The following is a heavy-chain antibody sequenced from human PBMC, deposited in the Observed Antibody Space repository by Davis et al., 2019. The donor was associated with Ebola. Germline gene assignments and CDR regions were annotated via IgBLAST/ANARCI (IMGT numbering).Heavy chain of an antibody. J-gene: IGHJ4*02. D-gene: IGHD3-10*01. CDR1: GFTFSGSA. CDR3: TSGSGINDY. V-gene: IGHV3-73*01. CDR2: IRSKANSYAT. Sequence: GESLKISCAASGFTFSGSAMHWVRQASGKGLEWVGRIRSKANSYATAYAASVKGRFTISRDDSKNTAYLQMNSLKTEDTAVYYCTSGSGINDYWGQGTLVTVSS.